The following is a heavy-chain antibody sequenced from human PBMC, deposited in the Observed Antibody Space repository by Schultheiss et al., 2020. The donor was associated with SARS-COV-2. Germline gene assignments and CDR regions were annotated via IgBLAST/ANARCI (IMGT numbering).Heavy chain of an antibody. J-gene: IGHJ3*02. D-gene: IGHD3-22*01. Sequence: SQTLSLTCTVSGGSISSGGYYWSWIRQHPGKGLEWIGYIYYSGSTYYNPSLKSRVTISVDTSKNQFSLKLSSVTAADTAVYYCARARITMIVVVDAFDIWGPGTMVTVSS. CDR3: ARARITMIVVVDAFDI. CDR2: IYYSGST. CDR1: GGSISSGGYY. V-gene: IGHV4-31*03.